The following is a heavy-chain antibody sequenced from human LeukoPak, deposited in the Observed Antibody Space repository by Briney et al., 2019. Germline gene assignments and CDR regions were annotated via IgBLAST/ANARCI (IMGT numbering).Heavy chain of an antibody. J-gene: IGHJ3*02. CDR2: IYTSGST. Sequence: PSETLSLTCTVSGGSISSYYWSWIRQPAGKGLEWIGRIYTSGSTNYNPSLKSRVNMSVDTSKNQFSLKLSSVTAADTAVYYCARDGDGTLWLGELSLGAFDIWGQGTMVTVSS. CDR1: GGSISSYY. V-gene: IGHV4-4*07. D-gene: IGHD3-10*01. CDR3: ARDGDGTLWLGELSLGAFDI.